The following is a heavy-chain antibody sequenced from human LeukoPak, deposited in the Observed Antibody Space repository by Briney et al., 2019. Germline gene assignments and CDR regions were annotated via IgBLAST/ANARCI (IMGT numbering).Heavy chain of an antibody. Sequence: SETLSLTCAVYGGSFSSYYWGWIRQPPGKGLEWIGSIYYSGSTYYNPSLKSRVTISVDTSKNQFSLKLSSVTAADTAVYYCARRKWLLPDFDYWGQGTLVTVSS. CDR1: GGSFSSYY. CDR3: ARRKWLLPDFDY. D-gene: IGHD3-22*01. CDR2: IYYSGST. V-gene: IGHV4-39*01. J-gene: IGHJ4*02.